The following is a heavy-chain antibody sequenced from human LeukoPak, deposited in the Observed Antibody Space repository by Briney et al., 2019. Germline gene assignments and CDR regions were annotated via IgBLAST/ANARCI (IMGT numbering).Heavy chain of an antibody. CDR2: ISDSGDYT. D-gene: IGHD2-8*01. CDR3: AKDTSIGKYCTSGVCSPFDY. CDR1: GFTFSSYA. J-gene: IGHJ4*02. Sequence: GGSLRLSCAGSGFTFSSYAMSWVRQPPGKGLEWVSAISDSGDYTYYADSVKGRFTISRDNSKNTLYLHVNSLRAEDTAVYYCAKDTSIGKYCTSGVCSPFDYWGQGTLVTVSS. V-gene: IGHV3-23*01.